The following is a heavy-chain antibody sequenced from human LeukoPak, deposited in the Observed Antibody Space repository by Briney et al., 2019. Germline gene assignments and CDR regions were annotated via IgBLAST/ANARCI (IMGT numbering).Heavy chain of an antibody. CDR1: GGSTSSYY. V-gene: IGHV4-59*08. CDR3: ARHDPRYSSGWYFGWFDP. J-gene: IGHJ5*02. Sequence: SETLSLTCTVSGGSTSSYYWSWIRQPPGKGLEWIGDIYYSGSTNYNPSLKRRVTISVDTSKNQFSLKLSSVTAADTAVYYCARHDPRYSSGWYFGWFDPWGQGTLVTVSS. D-gene: IGHD6-19*01. CDR2: IYYSGST.